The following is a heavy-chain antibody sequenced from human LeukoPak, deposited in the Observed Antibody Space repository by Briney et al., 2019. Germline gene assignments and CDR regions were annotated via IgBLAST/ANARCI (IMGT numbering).Heavy chain of an antibody. V-gene: IGHV4-34*01. Sequence: SETLSLTCAVYGGSFSGHYWNWIRQPPGKGLEWIGEINHGGSTNYNPSLKSRVTISVDTAQNQFSLRLSSVTAADTAVYYCARGRYVTTRGGAAAGFLDYWGQGTLVTVST. J-gene: IGHJ4*02. CDR1: GGSFSGHY. CDR2: INHGGST. D-gene: IGHD6-13*01. CDR3: ARGRYVTTRGGAAAGFLDY.